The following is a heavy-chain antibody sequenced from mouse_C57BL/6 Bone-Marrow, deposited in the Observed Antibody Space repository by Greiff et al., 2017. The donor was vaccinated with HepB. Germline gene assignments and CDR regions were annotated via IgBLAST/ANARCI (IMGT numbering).Heavy chain of an antibody. CDR2: IYPGSGST. J-gene: IGHJ4*01. CDR1: GYTFTSYW. CDR3: AISFPYYYAMDY. V-gene: IGHV1-55*01. Sequence: VQLQQSGAELVKPGASVKMSCKASGYTFTSYWITWVKQRPGQGLEWIGDIYPGSGSTNYNEKFKSKATLTVDTSSSTAYMQLSSLTSEDSAVYYCAISFPYYYAMDYWGQGTSVTVSS.